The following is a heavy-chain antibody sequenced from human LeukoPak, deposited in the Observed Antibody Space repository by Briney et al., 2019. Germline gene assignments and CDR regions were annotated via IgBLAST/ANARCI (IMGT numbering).Heavy chain of an antibody. D-gene: IGHD3-10*01. CDR2: ISYDGSNK. V-gene: IGHV3-30*04. J-gene: IGHJ5*02. CDR3: ARAIWFGELFEWFDP. Sequence: PGRSLRLSCAASGFTFSSYAMHWVRQAPGKGLEGVAVISYDGSNKYYADSVKGRFTISRDNSKNTLFLQMNSLRAEDTAVYYCARAIWFGELFEWFDPWRQGTLVSVPS. CDR1: GFTFSSYA.